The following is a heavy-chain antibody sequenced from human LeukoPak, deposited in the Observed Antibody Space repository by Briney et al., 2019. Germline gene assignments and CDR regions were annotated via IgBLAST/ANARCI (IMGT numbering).Heavy chain of an antibody. D-gene: IGHD4-23*01. J-gene: IGHJ4*02. V-gene: IGHV5-51*01. CDR3: ARRGTTVVTPGDPDGAEFDY. CDR2: IYPGDSDT. CDR1: GYSFTSYW. Sequence: GESLEISCKGSGYSFTSYWIGWVRQMPGKGLEWMGIIYPGDSDTRYSPSFQGQVTISADKSISTAYLQWSSLKASDTAVYYCARRGTTVVTPGDPDGAEFDYWGQGTLVTVSS.